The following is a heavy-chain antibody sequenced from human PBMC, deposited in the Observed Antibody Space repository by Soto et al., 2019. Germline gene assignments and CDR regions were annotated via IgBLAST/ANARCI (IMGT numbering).Heavy chain of an antibody. CDR2: ISSSSSYI. CDR1: GFTFSSYS. Sequence: GGSLRLSCAASGFTFSSYSMNWVRQAPGKGLEWVSSISSSSSYIYYVDSVKGRFTISRDNAKNSLYLQMNSLRAEDTAVYYCARDLSSTRGYYYYGMDVWGQGTTVTVSS. D-gene: IGHD2-2*01. J-gene: IGHJ6*02. V-gene: IGHV3-21*01. CDR3: ARDLSSTRGYYYYGMDV.